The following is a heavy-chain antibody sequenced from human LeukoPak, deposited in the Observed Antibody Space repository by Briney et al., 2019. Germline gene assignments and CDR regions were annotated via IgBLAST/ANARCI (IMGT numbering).Heavy chain of an antibody. J-gene: IGHJ6*03. CDR2: IQYDGNDK. CDR3: AKDERRFDSYYYMDV. D-gene: IGHD3-10*01. V-gene: IGHV3-30*02. CDR1: GFTLSNYG. Sequence: TGRSLRLSCAASGFTLSNYGMHWVRQAPGKGLEWVAFIQYDGNDKYYADSVKGRFTISRDNSKNTLYLQMNSLRAEDTAVYYCAKDERRFDSYYYMDVWGKGTTVTVSS.